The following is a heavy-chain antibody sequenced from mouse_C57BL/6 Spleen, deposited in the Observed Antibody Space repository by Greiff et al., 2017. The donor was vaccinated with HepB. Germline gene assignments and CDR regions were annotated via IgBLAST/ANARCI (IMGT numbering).Heavy chain of an antibody. CDR1: GYTFTSYG. CDR3: ARDGYYKAWFAY. Sequence: VQLQQSGAELARPGASVKLSCKASGYTFTSYGISWVKQRTGQGLEWIGEIYPRSGNTYYNEKFKGKATLTADKSSSTAYMELRSLTSEDSAVYFCARDGYYKAWFAYWGQGTLVTVSA. D-gene: IGHD2-3*01. CDR2: IYPRSGNT. V-gene: IGHV1-81*01. J-gene: IGHJ3*01.